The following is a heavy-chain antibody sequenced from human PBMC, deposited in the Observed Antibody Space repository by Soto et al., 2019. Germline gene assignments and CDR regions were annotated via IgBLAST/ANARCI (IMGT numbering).Heavy chain of an antibody. CDR2: IYYSGST. CDR1: VGSISSYY. J-gene: IGHJ1*01. CDR3: ARGLGYRYGDYFQH. Sequence: PSETLSLTCTVSVGSISSYYWSLIRQPPGKGLEWIGYIYYSGSTNYNPSLKSRVTISVDTSKNQFSLKLSSVTAADTAVYYCARGLGYRYGDYFQHWGQGTVVTVSS. V-gene: IGHV4-59*01. D-gene: IGHD5-18*01.